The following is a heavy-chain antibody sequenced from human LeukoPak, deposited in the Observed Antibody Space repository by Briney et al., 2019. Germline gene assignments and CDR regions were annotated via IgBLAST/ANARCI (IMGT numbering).Heavy chain of an antibody. Sequence: GGSLRLSCAASGFTFSRYAVSWVRQAPGKGLEWVSAISGSGYNTYYADSVKGRFTISRDNSKNTVYLQMNSLTVEDTALYYCVQEREGVTLNWGQGTLVTVSS. CDR3: VQEREGVTLN. V-gene: IGHV3-23*01. D-gene: IGHD3-10*01. CDR1: GFTFSRYA. CDR2: ISGSGYNT. J-gene: IGHJ4*02.